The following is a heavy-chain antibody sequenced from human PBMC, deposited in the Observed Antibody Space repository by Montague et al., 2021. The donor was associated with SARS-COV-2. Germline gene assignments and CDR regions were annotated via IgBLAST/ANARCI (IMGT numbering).Heavy chain of an antibody. Sequence: IYHTGSTHYNPSLKSRVTISKETSKNHFSLNLSSVTAADSAVYYCARDSGYYDSSGYSYDAFDIGGQGKKVTVFS. CDR2: IYHTGST. V-gene: IGHV4-31*02. D-gene: IGHD3-22*01. J-gene: IGHJ3*02. CDR3: ARDSGYYDSSGYSYDAFDI.